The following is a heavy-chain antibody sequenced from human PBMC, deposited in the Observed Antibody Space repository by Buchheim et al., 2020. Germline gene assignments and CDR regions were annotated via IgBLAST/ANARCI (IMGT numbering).Heavy chain of an antibody. J-gene: IGHJ6*02. Sequence: QVQLQQWGAGLLKPSETLSLTCAVYGGSFSGYYWSWTRQPPGKGLEWIGEINHSGSTNYNPSLKSRVTISVDTAKNQFSLKLSSVTAADTAVYYCARGFGPHRGMDVWGQGTT. CDR2: INHSGST. D-gene: IGHD3/OR15-3a*01. CDR1: GGSFSGYY. V-gene: IGHV4-34*01. CDR3: ARGFGPHRGMDV.